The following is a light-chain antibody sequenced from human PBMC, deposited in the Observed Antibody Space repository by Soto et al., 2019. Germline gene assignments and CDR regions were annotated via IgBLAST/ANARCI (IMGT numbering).Light chain of an antibody. CDR2: DVT. Sequence: QSALTQPASVSGSPGQSITISCTGTSSDIGGYNYVSWYQQRPGKASKLLISDVTNRPSGVSNRFSGSESGNTASLTISGLQAEDEAEYYCSSYTSSTTFVFGPGTKVTVL. CDR3: SSYTSSTTFV. V-gene: IGLV2-14*03. CDR1: SSDIGGYNY. J-gene: IGLJ1*01.